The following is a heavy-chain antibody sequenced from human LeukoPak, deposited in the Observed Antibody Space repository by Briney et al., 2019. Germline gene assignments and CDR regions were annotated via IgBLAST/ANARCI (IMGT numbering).Heavy chain of an antibody. CDR1: GFTFSSYA. D-gene: IGHD5-24*01. J-gene: IGHJ4*02. Sequence: GGSLRLSCAASGFTFSSYAMSWFRQAPGKGLEWVSAISGSGGSTYYADSVKGRFTISRDNSKNTLYLQMNSLRAEDTAVYYCAKDFRDGYNSIDYWGQGTLVTVSS. V-gene: IGHV3-23*01. CDR2: ISGSGGST. CDR3: AKDFRDGYNSIDY.